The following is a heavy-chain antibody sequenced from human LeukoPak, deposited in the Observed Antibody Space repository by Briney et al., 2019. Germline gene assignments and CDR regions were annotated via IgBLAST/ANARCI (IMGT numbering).Heavy chain of an antibody. CDR2: IIPIFGTA. J-gene: IGHJ3*02. CDR1: GYTFTGYY. Sequence: SVKVSCKASGYTFTGYYMHWVRQAPGQGLEWMGGIIPIFGTANYAQKFQGRVTITADESTSTAYMELSSLRSEDTAVYYCASGSGYYGGAFDIWGQGTMVTVSS. V-gene: IGHV1-69*13. D-gene: IGHD3-22*01. CDR3: ASGSGYYGGAFDI.